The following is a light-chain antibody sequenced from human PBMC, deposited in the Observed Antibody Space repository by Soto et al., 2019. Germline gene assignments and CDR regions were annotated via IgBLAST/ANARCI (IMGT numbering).Light chain of an antibody. CDR1: SSNIGNNA. J-gene: IGLJ2*01. CDR2: YDD. Sequence: QSVLTQPPSVSEAPRQRVTISCSGSSSNIGNNAVNWYQQLPGKAPKLLIYYDDLLPSGVSDRFSGSKSGTSASLAISGLQSEDEADYYCAAWDDSLNGVVFGGGNKVTVL. V-gene: IGLV1-36*01. CDR3: AAWDDSLNGVV.